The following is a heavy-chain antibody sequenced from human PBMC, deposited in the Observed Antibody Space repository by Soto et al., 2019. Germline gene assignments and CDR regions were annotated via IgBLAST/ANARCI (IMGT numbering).Heavy chain of an antibody. CDR3: AGKTLYSRSPLFYIGMDV. CDR1: GLAFSSYS. CDR2: ISYSSNTI. D-gene: IGHD6-6*01. J-gene: IGHJ6*02. V-gene: IGHV3-48*02. Sequence: EVQLVESGGGLVQPGGSLRLSCAASGLAFSSYSMNWVRQAPGKGLEWVSYISYSSNTIYYADSVKGRFTISRDNARNSHYLQMSSLRDEDTAVYYYAGKTLYSRSPLFYIGMDVWGQGTKVTVSS.